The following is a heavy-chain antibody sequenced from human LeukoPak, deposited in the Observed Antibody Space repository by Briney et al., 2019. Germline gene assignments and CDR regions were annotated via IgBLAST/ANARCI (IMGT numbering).Heavy chain of an antibody. J-gene: IGHJ4*02. D-gene: IGHD5-12*01. CDR2: IYIGGTT. Sequence: GGSLRLSCAASGFTVSSNYMSWVRQAPGKGLEWVSVIYIGGTTYYTDSVKGRFIISRDNSKNTVYLQMNSLRAEDTAVYYCAGGYRAYDYLDYWGQGTLVTVSS. CDR3: AGGYRAYDYLDY. CDR1: GFTVSSNY. V-gene: IGHV3-66*01.